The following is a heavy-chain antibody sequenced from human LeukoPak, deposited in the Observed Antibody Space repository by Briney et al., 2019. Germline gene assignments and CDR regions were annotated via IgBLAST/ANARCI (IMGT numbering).Heavy chain of an antibody. CDR2: VKNKANSYTT. Sequence: GGSLRLSCATSGFTFSGHYMDWVRQAPGKGLEWVGRVKNKANSYTTKYAASVRGRFIISRDESKKSLYLQMDSLRTEDSAVYYCVRDAGDYYYGLDVWGKGTTVTVSS. CDR3: VRDAGDYYYGLDV. D-gene: IGHD3-10*01. V-gene: IGHV3-72*01. CDR1: GFTFSGHY. J-gene: IGHJ6*04.